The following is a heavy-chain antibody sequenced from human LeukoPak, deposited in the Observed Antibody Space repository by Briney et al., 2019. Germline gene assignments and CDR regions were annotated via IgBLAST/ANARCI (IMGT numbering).Heavy chain of an antibody. D-gene: IGHD3-10*01. V-gene: IGHV3-30*18. Sequence: PRGSLRLSCAASGFTFSSYGMHWVRQAPGKGLEWVAVISYDGSNKYYADSVKGRFTISRDNSKNTLYLQMNSLRAEDTAVYYCAKDEAWFGELFAAHFDYWGQGTLVTVSS. CDR2: ISYDGSNK. CDR3: AKDEAWFGELFAAHFDY. J-gene: IGHJ4*02. CDR1: GFTFSSYG.